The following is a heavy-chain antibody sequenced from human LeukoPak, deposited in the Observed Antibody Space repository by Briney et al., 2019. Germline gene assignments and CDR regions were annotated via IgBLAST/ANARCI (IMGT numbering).Heavy chain of an antibody. CDR1: EFSVGSNY. CDR3: ARAFSTTAFDY. D-gene: IGHD4-17*01. V-gene: IGHV3-30*03. J-gene: IGHJ4*02. CDR2: ISDDGSNK. Sequence: PGGSLRLSCAASEFSVGSNYMTWVRQAPGKGLEWVAVISDDGSNKYYAESVKGQFTISRDNSKNTLYLQMNSLRAEDTAVYYCARAFSTTAFDYWGQGTLVTVSS.